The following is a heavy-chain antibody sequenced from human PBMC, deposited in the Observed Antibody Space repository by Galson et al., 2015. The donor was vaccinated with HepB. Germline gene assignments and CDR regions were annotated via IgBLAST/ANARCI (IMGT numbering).Heavy chain of an antibody. CDR1: GFTFSNFA. CDR3: ARASMVRGVITSYYYYYGMDV. J-gene: IGHJ6*02. CDR2: ISYDGSNK. V-gene: IGHV3-30*04. D-gene: IGHD3-10*01. Sequence: SLRLSCAASGFTFSNFAIHWVRQALGKGLEWVAVISYDGSNKYYADSVRGRFTISRDNSKNTLYLQMNSLRGEDTAVYYCARASMVRGVITSYYYYYGMDVWGQGTTVTVSS.